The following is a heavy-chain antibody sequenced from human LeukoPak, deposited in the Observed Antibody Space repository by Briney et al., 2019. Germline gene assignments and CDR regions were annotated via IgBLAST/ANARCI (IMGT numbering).Heavy chain of an antibody. Sequence: GGSLRLSCAASGFTFSSYAMHWVRQAPGKGLEWVAVISYDGSNKYYADSVKGRFTISRDNSKNTLYLQMNSLRAEDTAVYYCAREKRSITIFGVVTYYFDYWGQGTLVTVSS. CDR1: GFTFSSYA. CDR3: AREKRSITIFGVVTYYFDY. V-gene: IGHV3-30*04. J-gene: IGHJ4*02. D-gene: IGHD3-3*01. CDR2: ISYDGSNK.